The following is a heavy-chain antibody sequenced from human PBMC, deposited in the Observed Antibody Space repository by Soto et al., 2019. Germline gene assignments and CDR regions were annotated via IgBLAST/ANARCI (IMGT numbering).Heavy chain of an antibody. CDR3: ARDPYSSSSENWFDP. V-gene: IGHV1-69*13. D-gene: IGHD6-6*01. J-gene: IGHJ5*02. CDR1: GGTFSSYA. CDR2: IIPIFGTA. Sequence: SVKVSCKASGGTFSSYAISWVRQAPGQGLEWMGGIIPIFGTANYAQKFQGRVTITADESTSTAYMELSSLRSEDTAVYYCARDPYSSSSENWFDPWGQGTLVTVSS.